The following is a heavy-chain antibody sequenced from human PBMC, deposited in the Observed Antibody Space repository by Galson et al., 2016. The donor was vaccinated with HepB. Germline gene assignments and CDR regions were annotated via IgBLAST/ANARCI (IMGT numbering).Heavy chain of an antibody. CDR2: SRNKARSYTT. J-gene: IGHJ3*02. V-gene: IGHV3-72*01. CDR3: VRSYYYEAGNVGDFGI. Sequence: SLRLSCAASGFILRDHYMEWVRQAPGKGLEWVARSRNKARSYTTDYAASVKGRFAISRDDSKKTVYLQMSSPRTEDTAVYYCVRSYYYEAGNVGDFGIWGQGTMVTVSS. D-gene: IGHD3-16*01. CDR1: GFILRDHY.